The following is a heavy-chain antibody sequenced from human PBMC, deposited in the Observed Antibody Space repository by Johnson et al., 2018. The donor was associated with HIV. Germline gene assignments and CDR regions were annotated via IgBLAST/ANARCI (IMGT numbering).Heavy chain of an antibody. CDR2: ISSSGSTI. Sequence: QVQLVESGGGLVQPRGSLRLSCAGSGFRFSDYYMSWIRQAPGKGLEWVSYISSSGSTIYYADFVKGRFTISRDNAKNSLYLQMNSLRAEDTALYFCARDGRRFYYNFWSASDTFDIWGQGTKVTISS. CDR1: GFRFSDYY. CDR3: ARDGRRFYYNFWSASDTFDI. J-gene: IGHJ3*02. V-gene: IGHV3-11*01. D-gene: IGHD3-3*01.